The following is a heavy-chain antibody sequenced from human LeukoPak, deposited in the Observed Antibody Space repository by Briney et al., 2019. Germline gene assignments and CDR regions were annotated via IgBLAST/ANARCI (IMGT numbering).Heavy chain of an antibody. V-gene: IGHV4-38-2*01. D-gene: IGHD2-2*01. Sequence: PSQTLSLTCAVSAYSISSGYYWAWIRQPPGKGLEWIGGIYHVGSTYHTPSLDSRATIAVDPSKNLFSLKLSSVTAADTAVYYWARHVVPAAPLNRNYGSWFDPWGQGTLVTVSS. CDR2: IYHVGST. CDR3: ARHVVPAAPLNRNYGSWFDP. J-gene: IGHJ5*02. CDR1: AYSISSGYY.